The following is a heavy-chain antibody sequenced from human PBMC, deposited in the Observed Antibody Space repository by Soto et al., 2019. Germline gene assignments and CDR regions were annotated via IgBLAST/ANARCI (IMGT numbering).Heavy chain of an antibody. Sequence: SETLSLTCAVSGGSISSSNCLRWLRQPPGEGLEWIGEIYHSGSTNYNPSLKSRVTISVDKSKNQFSLKLSSVTAADTAVYYCASPRGYCSSTSCYSGGVWGQGTLVTVSS. CDR1: GGSISSSNC. D-gene: IGHD2-2*01. V-gene: IGHV4-4*02. CDR2: IYHSGST. J-gene: IGHJ4*02. CDR3: ASPRGYCSSTSCYSGGV.